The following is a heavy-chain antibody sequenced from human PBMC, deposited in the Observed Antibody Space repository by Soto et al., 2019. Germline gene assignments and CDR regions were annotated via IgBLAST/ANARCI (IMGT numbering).Heavy chain of an antibody. CDR2: FDPEDGET. D-gene: IGHD2-15*01. CDR3: ATEPTPNYCSGGSCYM. V-gene: IGHV1-24*01. CDR1: GYTLTELS. J-gene: IGHJ4*02. Sequence: ASVKVSCKVSGYTLTELSMHWVRQAPGKGLEWMGGFDPEDGETIYAQKFQGRVTMTEDTSTDTAYMEVSSLRSEDTAVYYCATEPTPNYCSGGSCYMWGQGTLVTVSS.